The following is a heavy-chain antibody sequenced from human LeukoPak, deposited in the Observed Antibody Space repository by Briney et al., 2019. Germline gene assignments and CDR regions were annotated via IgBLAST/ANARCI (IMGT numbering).Heavy chain of an antibody. J-gene: IGHJ6*03. Sequence: PGGTLRLSCAASGFTFSSYGMSWVRQAPGKGLEWVSAISGSGGSTYYTDSVKGRFTISRDNSRNTLYLQMNSLRAEDTAVYYCAKGRGWEASYYYYMDVWGKGTTVTISS. D-gene: IGHD1-26*01. V-gene: IGHV3-23*01. CDR3: AKGRGWEASYYYYMDV. CDR2: ISGSGGST. CDR1: GFTFSSYG.